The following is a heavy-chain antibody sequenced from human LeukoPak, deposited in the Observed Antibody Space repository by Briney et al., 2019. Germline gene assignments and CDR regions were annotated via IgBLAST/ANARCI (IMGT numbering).Heavy chain of an antibody. Sequence: PGGSLRLSCAASGFTFHDYAMHWVRQAPGKGLGWVSGISWNSGSIGYADSVKGRFTISRDSAKNSLYLQMNSLRPEDTAFYYCARGDILTTRLLDSWGLGTLVTVSS. D-gene: IGHD3-9*01. CDR3: ARGDILTTRLLDS. V-gene: IGHV3-9*01. CDR1: GFTFHDYA. CDR2: ISWNSGSI. J-gene: IGHJ4*02.